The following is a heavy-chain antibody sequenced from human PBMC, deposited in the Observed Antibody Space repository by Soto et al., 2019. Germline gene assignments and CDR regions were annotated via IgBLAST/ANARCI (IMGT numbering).Heavy chain of an antibody. V-gene: IGHV1-18*01. D-gene: IGHD6-19*01. CDR2: ISAYNGNT. J-gene: IGHJ4*02. CDR1: GYTFTSYG. CDR3: ARDVPPYMLAVAPETH. Sequence: QVQLVQSGAEVKKPGASVKVSCKASGYTFTSYGISWVRQAPGQGLEWMGWISAYNGNTNYAQKLQGRVTMTTDTATSTAELELRSLRSDDTAVYYCARDVPPYMLAVAPETHWGQGTLVTVSS.